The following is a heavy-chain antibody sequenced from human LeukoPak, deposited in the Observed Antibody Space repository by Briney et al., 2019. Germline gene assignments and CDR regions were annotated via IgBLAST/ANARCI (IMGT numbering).Heavy chain of an antibody. Sequence: PSETLSPTCTVSGGSISSSSYYWGWIRQPPGKGLEWIGTMFYAGDTFYNPSLESRVTISVDTSKNQFSLKLTSVTAADRAVYYCARTDSGRFSYFDYWGQGTLVTVSS. V-gene: IGHV4-39*01. CDR3: ARTDSGRFSYFDY. D-gene: IGHD5-12*01. CDR1: GGSISSSSYY. J-gene: IGHJ4*02. CDR2: MFYAGDT.